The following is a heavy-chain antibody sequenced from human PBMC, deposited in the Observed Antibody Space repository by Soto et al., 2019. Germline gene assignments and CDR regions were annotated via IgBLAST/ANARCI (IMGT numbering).Heavy chain of an antibody. CDR3: AKDRTYAFWGGQRYFDY. Sequence: VQLLESGGSLVQPGGSLSLSCVASGFTFGSYAMNWVRQAPGKGLEWISAISGGSDATFYADSVKGRFTISRDDSKNTLYLQLQSLRDDDTAVYYCAKDRTYAFWGGQRYFDYWGQGTLMTVSS. J-gene: IGHJ4*02. V-gene: IGHV3-23*01. CDR1: GFTFGSYA. D-gene: IGHD3-3*01. CDR2: ISGGSDAT.